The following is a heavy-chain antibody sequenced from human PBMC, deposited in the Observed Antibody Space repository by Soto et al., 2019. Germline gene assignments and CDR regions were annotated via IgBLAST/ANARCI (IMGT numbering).Heavy chain of an antibody. Sequence: SETLSLTCTVSGGSISSGYYYWSWIRQPPGKGLEWIGYIYYSGSTYYNPSLKSRVTISVDTSKNQFSLKLSSVTAADTAVYYCARESSGHYVDYWGQGTLVTVSS. V-gene: IGHV4-30-4*01. D-gene: IGHD3-22*01. CDR3: ARESSGHYVDY. CDR2: IYYSGST. CDR1: GGSISSGYYY. J-gene: IGHJ4*02.